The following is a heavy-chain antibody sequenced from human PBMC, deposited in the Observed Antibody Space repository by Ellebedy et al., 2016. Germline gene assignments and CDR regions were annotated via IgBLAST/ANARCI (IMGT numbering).Heavy chain of an antibody. CDR1: GFSFSNYS. CDR3: AREASYSGGPTGSFDI. CDR2: IWPDGSDQ. J-gene: IGHJ3*02. Sequence: GESLKISCATSGFSFSNYSMHWVRQAPGKGLEWVAVIWPDGSDQYYVNSVKGRFTISRDNSKNTLYLQMNSLRDEDTAVYYCAREASYSGGPTGSFDIWGQGTMVTVSS. D-gene: IGHD6-19*01. V-gene: IGHV3-33*01.